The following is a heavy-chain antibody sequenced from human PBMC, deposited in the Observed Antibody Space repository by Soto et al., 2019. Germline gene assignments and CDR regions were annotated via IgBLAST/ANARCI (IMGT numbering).Heavy chain of an antibody. V-gene: IGHV3-21*01. D-gene: IGHD2-2*01. J-gene: IGHJ4*02. Sequence: PGGSLRLSCAASGFTFSSYSMNWVRQAPGKGLEWVSSISSSSSYIYYADSVKGRFTISRDNAKNSLYLQMNSLRAEDTAVYYCARSDGTNPYYFDYWGQGTLVTVSS. CDR2: ISSSSSYI. CDR1: GFTFSSYS. CDR3: ARSDGTNPYYFDY.